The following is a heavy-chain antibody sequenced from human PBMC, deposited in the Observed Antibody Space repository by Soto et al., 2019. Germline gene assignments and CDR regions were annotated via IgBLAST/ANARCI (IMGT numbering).Heavy chain of an antibody. CDR3: ARDRGWLPVKWFDP. J-gene: IGHJ5*02. V-gene: IGHV3-48*03. CDR2: ISSSGSTI. CDR1: GFTFSSYE. Sequence: GGSLRLSCAASGFTFSSYEMNWVRQAPGKGLEWVSYISSSGSTIYYADSVKGRFTISRDNAKNSLYLQMNSLRAEDTAVYYCARDRGWLPVKWFDPWGQGTLVTVSS. D-gene: IGHD3-22*01.